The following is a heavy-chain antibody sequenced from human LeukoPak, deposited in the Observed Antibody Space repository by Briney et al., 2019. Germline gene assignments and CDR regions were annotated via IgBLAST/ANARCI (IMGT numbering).Heavy chain of an antibody. CDR1: GYTFTSYA. V-gene: IGHV1-3*01. Sequence: ASVNVSCKASGYTFTSYAMHWVRQAPGQRLEWMGWINAGNGNTKYSQKFQGRVTITRDTSASTAYMELSSLRSEDTAVYYCARVYCSGGSCYSNAFDIWGQGTMVTVSS. J-gene: IGHJ3*02. CDR2: INAGNGNT. D-gene: IGHD2-15*01. CDR3: ARVYCSGGSCYSNAFDI.